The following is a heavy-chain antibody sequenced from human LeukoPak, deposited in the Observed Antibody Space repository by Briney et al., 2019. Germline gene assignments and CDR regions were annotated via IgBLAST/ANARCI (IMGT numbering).Heavy chain of an antibody. J-gene: IGHJ5*02. D-gene: IGHD3-22*01. CDR3: ASGIYYDSSGTQDT. V-gene: IGHV3-74*01. CDR1: GFTFSSYW. Sequence: GGSLRLSCSASGFTFSSYWMHWVRQAPGKGLVWVSRINSDGSSTSYADSVKGRFTISRDNAKNTLYLQMNSLRAEDTAVYYCASGIYYDSSGTQDTWGQGTLVTVSS. CDR2: INSDGSST.